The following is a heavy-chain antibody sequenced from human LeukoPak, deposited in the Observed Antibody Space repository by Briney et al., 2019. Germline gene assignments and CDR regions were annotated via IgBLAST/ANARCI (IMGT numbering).Heavy chain of an antibody. V-gene: IGHV3-23*01. CDR3: AMSIGANYYDSSGYSPFDF. CDR1: GFTFSSYG. CDR2: MSGSGGST. J-gene: IGHJ4*02. D-gene: IGHD3-22*01. Sequence: GGSLRLSCAASGFTFSSYGMSWVRQAPGKGLERVSAMSGSGGSTYYADSVKGRFIISRDNSKNTLYLQMNSLRAEDTAVYYCAMSIGANYYDSSGYSPFDFWGQGTLVTVSS.